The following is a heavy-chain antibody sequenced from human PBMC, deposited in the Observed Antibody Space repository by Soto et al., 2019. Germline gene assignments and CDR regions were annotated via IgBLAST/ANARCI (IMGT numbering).Heavy chain of an antibody. CDR1: GGSISSYY. J-gene: IGHJ4*02. CDR2: IYYSGST. D-gene: IGHD3-22*01. V-gene: IGHV4-59*01. Sequence: SETLSLTCTVSGGSISSYYWSWIRQPPGKGLEWIGYIYYSGSTNYNPSLKSRVTISVDTSKNQSSLKLSSVTAADTAVYYCARAQDYYDSSGYYLLYWGQGTLVNVSS. CDR3: ARAQDYYDSSGYYLLY.